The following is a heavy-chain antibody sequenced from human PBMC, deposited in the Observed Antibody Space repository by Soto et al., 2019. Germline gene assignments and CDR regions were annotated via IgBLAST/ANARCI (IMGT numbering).Heavy chain of an antibody. J-gene: IGHJ5*02. CDR2: IIPIFGTA. D-gene: IGHD3-3*01. CDR1: GGTFSSYA. V-gene: IGHV1-69*06. Sequence: SVKVSCKASGGTFSSYAISWVRQAPGQGLEWMGGIIPIFGTANYAQKFQGRVTITADKSTSTAYMELSSLRSEDTAVYYCARGEYYDFWSAPGGWFDPWGQGXLVTVHS. CDR3: ARGEYYDFWSAPGGWFDP.